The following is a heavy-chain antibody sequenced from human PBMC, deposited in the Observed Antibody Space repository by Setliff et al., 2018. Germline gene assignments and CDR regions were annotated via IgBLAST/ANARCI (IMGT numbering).Heavy chain of an antibody. CDR2: IKQDGSEK. D-gene: IGHD3-16*01. Sequence: PGGSLRLSCAASGFTFSRYWMSWGRQAPGKGLEWVANIKQDGSEKYYVDSVKGRFTISRDNAKNSLYLQMNSLRADDTAVYYCARDGGEYWGQGTLVTVSS. CDR1: GFTFSRYW. CDR3: ARDGGEY. J-gene: IGHJ4*02. V-gene: IGHV3-7*01.